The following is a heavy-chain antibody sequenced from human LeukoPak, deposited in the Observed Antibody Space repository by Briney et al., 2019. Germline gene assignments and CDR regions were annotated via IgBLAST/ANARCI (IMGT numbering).Heavy chain of an antibody. CDR3: ARLLISSSSSSGWFDP. D-gene: IGHD6-6*01. V-gene: IGHV5-51*01. Sequence: GESLKISCKGSGYSFTSYWIGWVRQMPGKGLEWMGIIYPGDSDTRYSPSFQGQVTISADKSISTAYLQWSSLKASDTAMYYCARLLISSSSSSGWFDPLGPGNPGHRLL. CDR1: GYSFTSYW. CDR2: IYPGDSDT. J-gene: IGHJ5*02.